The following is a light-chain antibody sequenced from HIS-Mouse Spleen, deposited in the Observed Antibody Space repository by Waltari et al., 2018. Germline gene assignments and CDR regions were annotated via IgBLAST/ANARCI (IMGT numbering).Light chain of an antibody. CDR2: EFS. Sequence: QAALTQPASVSGSPGQPITISCTRTLSDVGGYNYVSCYQQHPANAPKLMIYEFSKRPSGVSNRFSGSKSGNTASLTISGLQAEDEADYYCSSYTSSSTFFGTGTKVTVL. CDR3: SSYTSSSTF. V-gene: IGLV2-14*01. CDR1: LSDVGGYNY. J-gene: IGLJ1*01.